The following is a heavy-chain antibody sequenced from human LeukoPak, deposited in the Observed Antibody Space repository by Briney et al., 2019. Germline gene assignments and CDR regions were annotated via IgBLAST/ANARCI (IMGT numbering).Heavy chain of an antibody. D-gene: IGHD3-9*01. J-gene: IGHJ4*02. Sequence: ASVKVSCKASGYTFTSSYMHWVRQAPGQGLEWMGIINPSGGSTSYAQKFQGRVTMTRDTSTSTVYMELSSLRSEDTAVYYCARGDVLRYFDWLSKYYFDYWGQGTLVTVSS. CDR3: ARGDVLRYFDWLSKYYFDY. CDR1: GYTFTSSY. V-gene: IGHV1-46*01. CDR2: INPSGGST.